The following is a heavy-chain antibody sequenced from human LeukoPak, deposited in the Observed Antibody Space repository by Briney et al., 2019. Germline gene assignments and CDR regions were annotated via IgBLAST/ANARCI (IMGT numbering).Heavy chain of an antibody. CDR3: ARLYGTYPGWFDP. CDR1: GFTFSSYG. D-gene: IGHD4-17*01. V-gene: IGHV3-33*01. J-gene: IGHJ5*02. CDR2: IWYDGSNK. Sequence: PGGSLRLSCAASGFTFSSYGMHWVRQAPGKGLEWGAVIWYDGSNKYYADSVKGRFTISRDNSKNTLYLQMNSLRAEDTAVYYCARLYGTYPGWFDPWGQGTLVTVSS.